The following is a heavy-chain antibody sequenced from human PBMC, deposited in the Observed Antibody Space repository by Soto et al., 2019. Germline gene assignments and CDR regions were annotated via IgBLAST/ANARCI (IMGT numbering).Heavy chain of an antibody. Sequence: QVQLQESGPGLVKPSGTLSLTCAVSGGSISSSNWWSWVRQPPGKGLEWIGEIYHSGSTNYNPSLKSRVTISVDKSKNQFSLKLSSVTAADTAVYYCAREGGYCSGGSCYGTDYWGQGTLVTVSS. CDR1: GGSISSSNW. CDR2: IYHSGST. D-gene: IGHD2-15*01. CDR3: AREGGYCSGGSCYGTDY. V-gene: IGHV4-4*02. J-gene: IGHJ4*02.